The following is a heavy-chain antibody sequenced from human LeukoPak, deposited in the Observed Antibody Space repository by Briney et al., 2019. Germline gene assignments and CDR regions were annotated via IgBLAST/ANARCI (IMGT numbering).Heavy chain of an antibody. CDR1: GGSISSYY. V-gene: IGHV4-59*01. D-gene: IGHD4-11*01. CDR2: IYCSGST. J-gene: IGHJ3*02. CDR3: ARSDDYSNYYAFDI. Sequence: SETLSLTCTVSGGSISSYYWSWIRQPPGKGLEWIGYIYCSGSTNYNPSLKSRVTISVDTSKNQFSLKLSSVTAADTAVYYCARSDDYSNYYAFDIWGQGTMVTVSS.